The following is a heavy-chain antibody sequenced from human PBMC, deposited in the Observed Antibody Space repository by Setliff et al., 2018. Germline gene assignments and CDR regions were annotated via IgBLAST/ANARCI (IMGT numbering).Heavy chain of an antibody. CDR1: GGTFSSYA. J-gene: IGHJ4*02. V-gene: IGHV1-69*13. CDR2: IVPMFGTT. Sequence: GASVKVSCKASGGTFSSYAIDWVRQAPGQGLEWMGGIVPMFGTTNYAQRFRGRVTITADESTTTAYLELSSLRSEDTAVYYCAIIRPDSSGYYWIFDYWGQGTLVTVSS. D-gene: IGHD3-22*01. CDR3: AIIRPDSSGYYWIFDY.